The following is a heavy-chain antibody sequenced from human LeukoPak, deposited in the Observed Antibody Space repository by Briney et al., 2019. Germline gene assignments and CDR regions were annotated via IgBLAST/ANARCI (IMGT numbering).Heavy chain of an antibody. CDR3: ARGQSPRSWGNFDY. J-gene: IGHJ4*02. D-gene: IGHD7-27*01. V-gene: IGHV6-1*01. CDR2: TYYRSKWYS. CDR1: GDSVSSNSAA. Sequence: SQTLSLTCAISGDSVSSNSAAWNWIRQSPSSGLEWLGRTYYRSKWYSDYAVSVKSRITINPDTSKNQYSLQLNSVTPEDTAVYYCARGQSPRSWGNFDYWGQGTLVTVSS.